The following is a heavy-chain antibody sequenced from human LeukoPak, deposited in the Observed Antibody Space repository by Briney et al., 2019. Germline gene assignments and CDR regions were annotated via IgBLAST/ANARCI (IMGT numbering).Heavy chain of an antibody. CDR2: NKGDGSTT. CDR3: VRASTTVPNLLDY. Sequence: PGGSLRLSCAASGFTFRTYWMHWVRHVPGKGLLWVARNKGDGSTTIYADSVKGRFTISRDNSKNTLYLQTSSLRAEDTAVYYCVRASTTVPNLLDYWGQGTLVTVSS. D-gene: IGHD4-17*01. J-gene: IGHJ4*02. CDR1: GFTFRTYW. V-gene: IGHV3-74*01.